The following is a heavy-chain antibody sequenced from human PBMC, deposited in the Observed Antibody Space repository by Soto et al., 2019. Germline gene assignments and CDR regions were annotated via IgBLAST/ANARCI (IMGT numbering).Heavy chain of an antibody. J-gene: IGHJ6*02. Sequence: DVQLVESGGGLVQPGGSLRLSCVVSGFTVSYIYMSWARQAPGKGLEWVSVFYDGDAEYYADSVKGRFTISRDKSKNTLYLQMNSLRAEDTAVYYCARDMPDGVDVWGQGTTVTVSS. CDR2: FYDGDAE. D-gene: IGHD2-2*01. CDR1: GFTVSYIY. V-gene: IGHV3-66*01. CDR3: ARDMPDGVDV.